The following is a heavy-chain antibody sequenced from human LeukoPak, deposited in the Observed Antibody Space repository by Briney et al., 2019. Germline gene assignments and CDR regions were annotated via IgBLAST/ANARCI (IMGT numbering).Heavy chain of an antibody. Sequence: GGSLRLSCAASGFTFSNYGMHWVRQAPGKGLEWVAFIRYDGNERYYADSVKGRFTISRDNSKNTLYLQMNSLRAEDTAVYYCGKDYSSGWEIHYWGQGTLVTVSS. CDR2: IRYDGNER. V-gene: IGHV3-30*02. D-gene: IGHD6-19*01. J-gene: IGHJ4*02. CDR3: GKDYSSGWEIHY. CDR1: GFTFSNYG.